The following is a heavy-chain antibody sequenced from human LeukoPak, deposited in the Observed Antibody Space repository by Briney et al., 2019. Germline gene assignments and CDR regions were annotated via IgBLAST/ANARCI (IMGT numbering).Heavy chain of an antibody. J-gene: IGHJ4*02. CDR3: AYGYTFGNFDY. D-gene: IGHD5-12*01. CDR2: ISSSGSTI. V-gene: IGHV3-48*03. Sequence: GGSLRLSCAASGFTFSSYEMNWVRQAPGKGLEWVSYISSSGSTIYYADSVKGRFTISRDNAKNSLYLQMNSLRAEDTAVYYCAYGYTFGNFDYWGQGTLVTVSS. CDR1: GFTFSSYE.